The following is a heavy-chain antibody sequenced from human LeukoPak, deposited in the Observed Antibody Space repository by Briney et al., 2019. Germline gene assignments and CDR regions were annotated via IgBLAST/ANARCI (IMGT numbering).Heavy chain of an antibody. D-gene: IGHD2/OR15-2a*01. CDR1: GYTFTSYG. CDR2: ISAYNGNT. Sequence: ASVKVSCKASGYTFTSYGISWVRQAPGQGLEWMGWISAYNGNTNYAQKLQGRVTMTTDTSTSTAYMELRSLRSDDTAVYYCARLEDQNHFPGDFDYWGQGTLVTVSS. J-gene: IGHJ4*02. CDR3: ARLEDQNHFPGDFDY. V-gene: IGHV1-18*01.